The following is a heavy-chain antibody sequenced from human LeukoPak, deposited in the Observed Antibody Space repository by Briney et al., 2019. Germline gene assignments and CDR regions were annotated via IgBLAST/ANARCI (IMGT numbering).Heavy chain of an antibody. CDR2: INQDGTEK. CDR3: ARDPGRRVPLYYFDY. J-gene: IGHJ4*02. Sequence: GGSLRLSCAASGFTFTTNWMTWVRQAPGKGLEWVANINQDGTEKYYVDSVKGRFTISRDNSKNTLYLQMNSLRAEDTAVYYCARDPGRRVPLYYFDYWGQGTLVTVSS. CDR1: GFTFTTNW. V-gene: IGHV3-7*01.